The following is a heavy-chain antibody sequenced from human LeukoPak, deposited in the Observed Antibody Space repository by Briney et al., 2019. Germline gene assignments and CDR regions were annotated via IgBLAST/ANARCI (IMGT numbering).Heavy chain of an antibody. J-gene: IGHJ4*02. V-gene: IGHV3-30*04. CDR2: ISYDGSNK. Sequence: GGSLRLSCAASGFTFSSYAMHWVRQAPGKGLEWVAVISYDGSNKYYADSVKGRFTISRDNSKNTLYLQMNSLRAEDTAVYYCARSGGYCTNGVCYVGNYFDYWGQGTLVTVSS. CDR3: ARSGGYCTNGVCYVGNYFDY. CDR1: GFTFSSYA. D-gene: IGHD2-8*01.